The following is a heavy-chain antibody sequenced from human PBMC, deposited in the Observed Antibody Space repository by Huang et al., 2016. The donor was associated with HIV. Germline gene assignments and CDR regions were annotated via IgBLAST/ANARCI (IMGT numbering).Heavy chain of an antibody. V-gene: IGHV5-51*01. CDR3: ARRFSSSSGYFDY. D-gene: IGHD6-6*01. Sequence: VQLVQSGAEVKKPGESLKISCKGSGYSFSSYWIAWVRQMPGKGLEWVGIIFPDDSDTTYGPSFEGQVTISADKSSCTAYLQWSSLKASDTAMYYCARRFSSSSGYFDYWGQGSLVTVSS. CDR1: GYSFSSYW. J-gene: IGHJ4*02. CDR2: IFPDDSDT.